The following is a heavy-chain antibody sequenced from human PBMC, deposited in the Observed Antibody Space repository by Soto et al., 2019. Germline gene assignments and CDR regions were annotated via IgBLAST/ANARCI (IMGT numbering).Heavy chain of an antibody. CDR3: ARLAGSSFFTY. CDR2: IYRDGAT. Sequence: QLRLQESGPGLVKPSETLSLICTVSGGSIISSPDWWGWVRQPPGKGPEWIASIYRDGATYYNPSLTSRVPVFVDSSKNQFSLKLPSVTAADTAIYYCARLAGSSFFTYWGQGTRVTVSS. CDR1: GGSIISSPDW. V-gene: IGHV4-39*01. J-gene: IGHJ4*02. D-gene: IGHD6-6*01.